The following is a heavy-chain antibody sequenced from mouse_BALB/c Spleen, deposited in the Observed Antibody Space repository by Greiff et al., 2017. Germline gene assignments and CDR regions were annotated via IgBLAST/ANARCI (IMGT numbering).Heavy chain of an antibody. CDR1: GYTFTDYV. CDR2: IYPGSGST. J-gene: IGHJ2*01. CDR3: ASAGVIYYGSSYYFDY. V-gene: IGHV1-77*01. Sequence: QVQLQQSGPELVKPGASVKMSCKASGYTFTDYVISWVKQRTGQGLEWIGEIYPGSGSTYYNEKFKGKATLTADKSSNTAYMQLSSLTSEDSAVYFCASAGVIYYGSSYYFDYWGQGTTLTVSS. D-gene: IGHD1-1*01.